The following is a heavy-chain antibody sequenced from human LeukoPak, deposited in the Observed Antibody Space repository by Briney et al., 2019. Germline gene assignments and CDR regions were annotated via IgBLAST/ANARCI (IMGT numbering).Heavy chain of an antibody. CDR2: INPDSGGT. D-gene: IGHD3-10*01. J-gene: IGHJ4*02. CDR3: ARDWAVLLWFGELGLGY. V-gene: IGHV1-2*02. Sequence: ASVKVSCKASGYTFTGYYMHWVRQAPGQGLEWMGWINPDSGGTNYAQKFQGRVTMTRDTSISTAYMELSRLRSDDTAVYYCARDWAVLLWFGELGLGYWGQGTLVTVSS. CDR1: GYTFTGYY.